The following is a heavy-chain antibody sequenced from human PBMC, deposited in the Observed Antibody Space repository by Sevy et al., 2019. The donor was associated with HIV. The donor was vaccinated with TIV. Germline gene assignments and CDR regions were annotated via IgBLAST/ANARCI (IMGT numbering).Heavy chain of an antibody. J-gene: IGHJ6*02. V-gene: IGHV3-11*01. CDR3: AKNLVGAPLYYYYGMDV. Sequence: GGSLRLSCAASGFTFSDYYMSWIRQAPGKGLEWVSYISSSGSTIYYTDSVKGRFTISRDNAKNSLYLQMNSLRAEDTAVYYCAKNLVGAPLYYYYGMDVWGQGTTVTVSS. CDR2: ISSSGSTI. D-gene: IGHD1-26*01. CDR1: GFTFSDYY.